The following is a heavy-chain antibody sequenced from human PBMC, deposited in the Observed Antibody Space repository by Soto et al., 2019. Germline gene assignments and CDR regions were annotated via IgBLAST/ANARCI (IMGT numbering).Heavy chain of an antibody. CDR1: GGSISGGGYS. CDR3: ARGDPYGDFGETSFDF. V-gene: IGHV4-30-2*01. Sequence: QLQLQESGSGLVRPSQTLSLTCAVSGGSISGGGYSWSWIRQPPGKGLEWIGYISHSGSTYYSPSLESRVTISVDRSKNQFSLRLNSVTAADTAVYYCARGDPYGDFGETSFDFWGQGALVTVSS. J-gene: IGHJ4*02. CDR2: ISHSGST. D-gene: IGHD4-17*01.